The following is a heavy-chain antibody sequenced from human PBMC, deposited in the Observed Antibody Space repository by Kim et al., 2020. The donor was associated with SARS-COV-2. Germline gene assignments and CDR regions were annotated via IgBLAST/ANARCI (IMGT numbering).Heavy chain of an antibody. Sequence: GGSLRLSCAASGFTVSSNYMSWVRQAPGKGLEWVSVIYSGGSTYYADSVKGRFTISRHNSKNTLYLQMNSLRAEDTALYYCARGRPFTRIYYFDYWGQGTLVTVSS. CDR1: GFTVSSNY. CDR2: IYSGGST. D-gene: IGHD2-2*01. V-gene: IGHV3-53*04. J-gene: IGHJ4*02. CDR3: ARGRPFTRIYYFDY.